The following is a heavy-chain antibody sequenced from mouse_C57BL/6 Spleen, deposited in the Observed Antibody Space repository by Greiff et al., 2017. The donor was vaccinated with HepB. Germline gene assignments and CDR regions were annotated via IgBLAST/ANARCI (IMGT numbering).Heavy chain of an antibody. V-gene: IGHV1-54*01. J-gene: IGHJ1*03. Sequence: QVQLKQSGAELVRPGTSVKVSCKASGYAFTNYLIEWIKQRPGQGLEWIGVINPGSGGTNYNEKFKGKATLTADKSSSTAYMQLSSLTSEDSAVYFCARSELLDVWGTGTTVTVSS. CDR2: INPGSGGT. CDR1: GYAFTNYL. CDR3: ARSELLDV.